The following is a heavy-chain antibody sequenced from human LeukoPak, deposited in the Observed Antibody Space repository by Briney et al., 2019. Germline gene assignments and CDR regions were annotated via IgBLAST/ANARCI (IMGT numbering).Heavy chain of an antibody. J-gene: IGHJ4*02. Sequence: GGSLRLSCAASGFTSSSYAMSWVRQAPGKGLEWVSAISGSGGSTYYADSVKGRFTISRDNSKNTLYLQMNSLRAEDTAVYYCAKVKKHIVVVPAAPLDYWGQGTLVTVSS. D-gene: IGHD2-2*01. V-gene: IGHV3-23*01. CDR3: AKVKKHIVVVPAAPLDY. CDR1: GFTSSSYA. CDR2: ISGSGGST.